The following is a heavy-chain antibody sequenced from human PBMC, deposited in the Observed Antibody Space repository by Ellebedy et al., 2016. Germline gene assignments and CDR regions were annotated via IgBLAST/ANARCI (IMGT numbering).Heavy chain of an antibody. CDR2: ISPSAGTT. Sequence: ASVKVSXXASGYTFTSYEVHWVRQAPGQGLEWMGMISPSAGTTSYAQKFQGRVTMTSDSSTTTVHMGLSGLTSEDAALYFCARDQGITGTFDSWGQGTPVTVSS. J-gene: IGHJ4*02. CDR3: ARDQGITGTFDS. V-gene: IGHV1-46*01. CDR1: GYTFTSYE. D-gene: IGHD1-20*01.